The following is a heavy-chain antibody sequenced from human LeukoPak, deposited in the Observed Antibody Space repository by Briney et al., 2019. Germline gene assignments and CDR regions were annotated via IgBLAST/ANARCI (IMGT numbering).Heavy chain of an antibody. V-gene: IGHV1-46*01. J-gene: IGHJ6*03. D-gene: IGHD1-20*01. CDR3: AVPIIGTTGDYYYHYMDV. CDR2: INPSGGST. Sequence: ASVKVSCKASGYTFTSYYMHWVRHAPAQGLESMGIINPSGGSTSYAQKFQGRVTMTRDTYTSTVYMELSSLRSEHTAAYYCAVPIIGTTGDYYYHYMDVWGNGTAVTVSS. CDR1: GYTFTSYY.